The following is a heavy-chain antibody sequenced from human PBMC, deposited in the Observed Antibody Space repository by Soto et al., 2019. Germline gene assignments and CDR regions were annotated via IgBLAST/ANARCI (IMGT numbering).Heavy chain of an antibody. CDR3: AKPRSSLAWPPFDP. V-gene: IGHV3-33*03. Sequence: QVKLVEAGGGVVQPGRSRRLSCVTSGFTFRSYGMHRVRQSPGKGLEWVAVIKSDGTTGDYIESVKGRFVISRDNPQKIVYLQMNSLRPEETGIYYCAKPRSSLAWPPFDPWGQGTLVTVSS. J-gene: IGHJ5*02. D-gene: IGHD3-3*01. CDR2: IKSDGTTG. CDR1: GFTFRSYG.